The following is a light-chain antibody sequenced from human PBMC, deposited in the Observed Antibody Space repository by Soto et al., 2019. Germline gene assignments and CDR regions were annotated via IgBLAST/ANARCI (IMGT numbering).Light chain of an antibody. CDR3: QQDHSPPCA. CDR1: QVISKF. CDR2: DAS. Sequence: IPSTRARAYLSVFAGSIETITCLASQVISKFLNWYQLKPGKAPKLLIFDASELETGVTSRFSGHIYGTDFTRIISALQADDLATYYCQQDHSPPCAVGEGTKVDNK. J-gene: IGKJ1*01. V-gene: IGKV1-33*01.